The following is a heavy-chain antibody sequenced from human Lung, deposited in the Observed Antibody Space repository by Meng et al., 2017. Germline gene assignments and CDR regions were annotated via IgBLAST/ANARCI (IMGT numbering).Heavy chain of an antibody. V-gene: IGHV4-4*02. Sequence: GRRQESGPRLVKPSGTLSLIFAGSGVSITSCSWWSWVRQTPGKGLEWFGEIFHSGRTNHNPPLESRVTISVDKSKPQFSLKVYSVTAADTATYYCARFAISSSGRGDYWGQGILVTVSS. CDR3: ARFAISSSGRGDY. CDR1: GVSITSCSW. CDR2: IFHSGRT. J-gene: IGHJ4*02. D-gene: IGHD2-2*02.